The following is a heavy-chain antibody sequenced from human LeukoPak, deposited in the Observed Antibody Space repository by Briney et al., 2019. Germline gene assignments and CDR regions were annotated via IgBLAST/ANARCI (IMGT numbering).Heavy chain of an antibody. J-gene: IGHJ5*02. CDR2: IIPIFGTA. Sequence: SVKVSCKASGGTFSSYAISWVRQAPGQGLEWMGGIIPIFGTANYAQKFQGRVTITADESTSTAYMELSSLRSEDTAVYYCARSPDYGDYIPNWFDPWGQGTLVTVS. CDR1: GGTFSSYA. V-gene: IGHV1-69*13. CDR3: ARSPDYGDYIPNWFDP. D-gene: IGHD4-17*01.